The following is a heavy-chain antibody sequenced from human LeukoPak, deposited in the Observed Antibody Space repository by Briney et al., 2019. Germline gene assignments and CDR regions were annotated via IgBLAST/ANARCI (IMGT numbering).Heavy chain of an antibody. Sequence: SVKVSCKSSGGSFNSYTISWVRQAPGQVLLEWMGGVNPFSGTANYAQQFQGRLTIISDESTSTAYMELSSLGSEDTAVYYCARTKHLVGYFFDFWGQGTLVTVSS. V-gene: IGHV1-69*13. CDR2: VNPFSGTA. CDR1: GGSFNSYT. CDR3: ARTKHLVGYFFDF. D-gene: IGHD6-6*01. J-gene: IGHJ4*02.